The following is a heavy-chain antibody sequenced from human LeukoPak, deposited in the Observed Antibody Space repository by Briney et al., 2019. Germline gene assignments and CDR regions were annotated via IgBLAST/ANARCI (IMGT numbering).Heavy chain of an antibody. CDR2: ISGSGGST. D-gene: IGHD1-26*01. V-gene: IGHV3-23*01. Sequence: GGSLRLSCAASGFTFNNYVMSWVRQAPGKGLEWVSAISGSGGSTYYADSVKGRFTISRDNSKNTLYLQMNSLRAEDTAVYYCAKDSSHGAYYFDYWGQGTLVTVSS. J-gene: IGHJ4*02. CDR3: AKDSSHGAYYFDY. CDR1: GFTFNNYV.